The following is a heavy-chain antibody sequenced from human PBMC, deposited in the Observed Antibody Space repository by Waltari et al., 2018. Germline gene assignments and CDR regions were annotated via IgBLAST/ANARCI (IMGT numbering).Heavy chain of an antibody. CDR3: AKDLGSTSVPYYFDY. CDR2: ISSRGFDT. J-gene: IGHJ4*02. CDR1: GLPFNTFG. V-gene: IGHV3-23*01. Sequence: EVQLLASGGGLVQTGGSRRPSGSASGLPFNTFGKSWVRQVLGRGLEWVAGISSRGFDTFYADSVKGRFTVSRDNSKNMLFLEMNNLRADDTCVYYCAKDLGSTSVPYYFDYWGQGTKVTVSS. D-gene: IGHD3-16*01.